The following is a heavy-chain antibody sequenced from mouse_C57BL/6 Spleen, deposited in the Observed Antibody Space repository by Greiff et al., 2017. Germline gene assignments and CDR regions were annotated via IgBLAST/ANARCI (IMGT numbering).Heavy chain of an antibody. J-gene: IGHJ2*01. CDR3: ARSGSTYFDY. D-gene: IGHD1-1*01. CDR1: GYSFTSYY. CDR2: IYPGSGNT. V-gene: IGHV1-66*01. Sequence: VQLQQSGPELVKPGASVKISCKASGYSFTSYYIHWVKQRPGQGLEWIGWIYPGSGNTKYNEKFKGKATLTADTSSSTAYMQLSSLTSEDSAVXYCARSGSTYFDYWGQGTTLTVSS.